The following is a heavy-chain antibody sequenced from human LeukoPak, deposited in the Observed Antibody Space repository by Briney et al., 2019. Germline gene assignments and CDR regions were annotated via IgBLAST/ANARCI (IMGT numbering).Heavy chain of an antibody. J-gene: IGHJ5*02. V-gene: IGHV4-31*03. Sequence: SQTLSLTCTVSGGSITSGGYYWTWIRQFPGKGLEWIGFIYHDGGIYYNPSLKSRVTISLDTSNIQFSLKLSSVTAADTAVYYCARDWVYCSSTSCYSWFDPWGQGTLVTVSS. D-gene: IGHD2-2*01. CDR3: ARDWVYCSSTSCYSWFDP. CDR2: IYHDGGI. CDR1: GGSITSGGYY.